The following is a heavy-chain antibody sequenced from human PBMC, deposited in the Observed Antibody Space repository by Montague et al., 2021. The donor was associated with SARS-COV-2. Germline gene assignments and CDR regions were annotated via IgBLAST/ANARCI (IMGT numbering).Heavy chain of an antibody. V-gene: IGHV6-1*01. CDR2: TYYRSKWYN. Sequence: CAISGDSVAGDSAAWSWVKQSPSIDLEWQVRTYYRSKWYNDYAVSVKSRITINPDTSKNQFSLQLNSVTPEDTAVYYCARGGSWLYYFDYWGQGTLVTVSS. CDR1: GDSVAGDSAA. CDR3: ARGGSWLYYFDY. J-gene: IGHJ4*02. D-gene: IGHD6-13*01.